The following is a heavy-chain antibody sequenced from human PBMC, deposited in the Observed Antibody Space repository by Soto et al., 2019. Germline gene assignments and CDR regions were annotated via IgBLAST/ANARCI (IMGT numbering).Heavy chain of an antibody. CDR3: ARGPSTQAYYDFWSGYPPHYGMDV. CDR1: GGSISSSNW. Sequence: SETLSLTCAVSGGSISSSNWWSWVRQPPGKGLEWIGEIYHSGSTNYNPSLKSRVTISVDKSKNQFSLKLSSVTAADTAVYYCARGPSTQAYYDFWSGYPPHYGMDVWGQRTSVTVSS. D-gene: IGHD3-3*01. CDR2: IYHSGST. J-gene: IGHJ6*02. V-gene: IGHV4-4*02.